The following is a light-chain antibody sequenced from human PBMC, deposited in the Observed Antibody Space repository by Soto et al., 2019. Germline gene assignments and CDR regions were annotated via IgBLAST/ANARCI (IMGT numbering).Light chain of an antibody. V-gene: IGKV1-39*01. CDR1: QSISSY. J-gene: IGKJ2*01. CDR3: QQSYSIPYT. Sequence: DIQMTQSPSSLSASVGDRVTIACRASQSISSYLNWFQQKPGRAPKLLIYAASALRSGVPSRFRGSGSGTEFTLTISSLQPEDFATYYCQQSYSIPYTFGQGTKLDIK. CDR2: AAS.